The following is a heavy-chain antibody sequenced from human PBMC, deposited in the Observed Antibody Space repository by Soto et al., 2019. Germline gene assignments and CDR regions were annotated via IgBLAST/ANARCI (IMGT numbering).Heavy chain of an antibody. D-gene: IGHD2-2*01. J-gene: IGHJ4*02. Sequence: XSVKVSCKASGCTFTSYGIIWVRQAPGQGLEWMGWINTYNGNTNYAQKLQGRVTMTTDTSTSTVHMELRSLRSDDTAVYYCGRDLYCSSSSCYFDYWGQGTLVTVSS. CDR3: GRDLYCSSSSCYFDY. CDR2: INTYNGNT. CDR1: GCTFTSYG. V-gene: IGHV1-18*04.